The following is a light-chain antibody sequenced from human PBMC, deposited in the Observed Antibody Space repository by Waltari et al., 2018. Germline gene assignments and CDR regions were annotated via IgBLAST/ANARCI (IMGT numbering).Light chain of an antibody. V-gene: IGLV8-61*01. J-gene: IGLJ3*02. CDR1: SGSVSTDYY. CDR2: STN. CDR3: VLYMGGAVL. Sequence: QTVVTQEASFSVSPGGTVTPTCGLSSGSVSTDYYTSWYQQTPGQAPRPRIYSTNTRLFGVPYRFSGSILGNKAVLTITGAQAHDEADYHCVLYMGGAVLFGGGTKLTVL.